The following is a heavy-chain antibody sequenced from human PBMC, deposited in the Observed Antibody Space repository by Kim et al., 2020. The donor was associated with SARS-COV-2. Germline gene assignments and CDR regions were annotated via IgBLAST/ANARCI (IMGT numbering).Heavy chain of an antibody. V-gene: IGHV3-30-3*01. Sequence: GGSLRLSCAASGFTFSSYAMHWVRQAPGKGLEWVAVISYDGSNKYYADSVKGRFTISRDNSKNTLYLQMNSLRAEDTAVYYCARDAGDYVYYYYMDVWGKGTTVTVSS. J-gene: IGHJ6*03. CDR3: ARDAGDYVYYYYMDV. D-gene: IGHD4-17*01. CDR2: ISYDGSNK. CDR1: GFTFSSYA.